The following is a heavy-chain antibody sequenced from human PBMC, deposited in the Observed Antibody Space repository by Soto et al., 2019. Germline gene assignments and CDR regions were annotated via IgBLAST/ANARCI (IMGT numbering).Heavy chain of an antibody. V-gene: IGHV1-3*04. CDR1: GYSLSTYS. Sequence: GASVKVSCKVSGYSLSTYSMHWVRQAPGQRLEWMGWINTGNDNTKYSQKFQDRVTFTRDTSANTAFMELNSLTSEDTAVYYCARGTGYTSSPYSGYDFFDSWAREPWSPSPQ. D-gene: IGHD5-12*01. J-gene: IGHJ4*02. CDR2: INTGNDNT. CDR3: ARGTGYTSSPYSGYDFFDS.